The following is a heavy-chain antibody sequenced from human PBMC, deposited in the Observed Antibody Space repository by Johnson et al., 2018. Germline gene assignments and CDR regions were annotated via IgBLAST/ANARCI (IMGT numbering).Heavy chain of an antibody. CDR3: ARASQTYYDFWSGSYYYMDV. Sequence: VQLVQSGGGLVQPGGSLRLSCAASGFTFSDHYMDWVRQAPGKGLEWVGRTRNKANSYTTEYAASVKGRFTISRDDSKNSVYLQMNSLKTEATAVYYCARASQTYYDFWSGSYYYMDVWGKGTTVTVSS. V-gene: IGHV3-72*01. D-gene: IGHD3-3*01. CDR1: GFTFSDHY. J-gene: IGHJ6*03. CDR2: TRNKANSYTT.